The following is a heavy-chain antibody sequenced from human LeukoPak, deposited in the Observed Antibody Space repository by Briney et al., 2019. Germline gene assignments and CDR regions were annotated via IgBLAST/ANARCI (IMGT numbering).Heavy chain of an antibody. CDR3: ALSSRGYNYGYFDY. J-gene: IGHJ4*02. Sequence: PGGSLRLSCSASGFTFSSYAMHWVRQAPGKGLEYVSAISSNGGSTYYADSVKGRFTISRDNSKNTLYLQMNSLRVEDTAVYYCALSSRGYNYGYFDYWGQGALVTVSS. CDR2: ISSNGGST. CDR1: GFTFSSYA. V-gene: IGHV3-64*04. D-gene: IGHD5-18*01.